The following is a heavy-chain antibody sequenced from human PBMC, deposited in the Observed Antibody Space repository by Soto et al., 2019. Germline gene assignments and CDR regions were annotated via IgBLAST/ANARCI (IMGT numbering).Heavy chain of an antibody. V-gene: IGHV5-10-1*01. CDR1: GYSFTSYW. CDR3: ARRAHSSSWYIPINWFDP. Sequence: GESLKISCKGSGYSFTSYWISWVRQMPGKGLEWMGRIDPSDSYTNYSPSFQGHVTISADKSISTAYLQWSSLKASDTAMYYCARRAHSSSWYIPINWFDPWGQGTLVTVSS. J-gene: IGHJ5*02. CDR2: IDPSDSYT. D-gene: IGHD6-13*01.